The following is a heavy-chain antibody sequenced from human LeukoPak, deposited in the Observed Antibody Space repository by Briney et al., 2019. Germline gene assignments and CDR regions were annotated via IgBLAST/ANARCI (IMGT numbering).Heavy chain of an antibody. CDR1: GGSISSYY. CDR3: ARGTLGIYFDY. Sequence: PSETLSLTCTVSGGSISSYYWSWIRQPPGKGLEWIGYIYYSGSTNYNPSLKSRVTISVDTSKNQFSLKLSSVTAADTAVYYCARGTLGIYFDYWGQGTLVTVSS. CDR2: IYYSGST. V-gene: IGHV4-59*01. J-gene: IGHJ4*02.